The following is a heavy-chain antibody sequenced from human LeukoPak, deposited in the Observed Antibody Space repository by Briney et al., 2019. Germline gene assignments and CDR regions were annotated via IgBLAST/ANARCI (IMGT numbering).Heavy chain of an antibody. J-gene: IGHJ4*02. CDR1: GFTVSSNY. CDR3: ARHTAMAPKLDY. D-gene: IGHD5-18*01. Sequence: GGSLRLSCAASGFTVSSNYMSWVRQAPGKGLEWVSVIYSGGSTYYADSVKGRFTISRDNSKNTLYLQMNSLRAEDPAVYSCARHTAMAPKLDYWGQGTLVTVSS. CDR2: IYSGGST. V-gene: IGHV3-53*01.